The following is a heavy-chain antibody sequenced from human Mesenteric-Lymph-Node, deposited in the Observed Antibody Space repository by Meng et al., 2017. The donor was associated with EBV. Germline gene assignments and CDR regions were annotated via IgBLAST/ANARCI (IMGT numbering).Heavy chain of an antibody. CDR3: ARFRDGYSSGWYEEGPWG. CDR1: GGSISSSSYY. D-gene: IGHD6-19*01. J-gene: IGHJ4*02. CDR2: IYYSGST. Sequence: QRELQGAGPGLVKPSETLSLTRTVSGGSISSSSYYWGWIRQPPGKGLEWIGSIYYSGSTYYNPSLKSRVTISVDTSKNQFSLKLSSVTAADTAVYYCARFRDGYSSGWYEEGPWGWGQGTLVTVSS. V-gene: IGHV4-39*01.